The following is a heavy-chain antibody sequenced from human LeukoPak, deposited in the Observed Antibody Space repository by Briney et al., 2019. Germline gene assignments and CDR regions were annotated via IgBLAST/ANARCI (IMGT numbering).Heavy chain of an antibody. CDR2: IVVGSGNT. D-gene: IGHD6-13*01. CDR1: GFTFTSSA. Sequence: ASVKVSCKASGFTFTSSAVQWVRQARGQRLEWIGWIVVGSGNTNYAQKFQERVTITRDMSTSTAYMELSSLRSEDTAVYYCAAELGSSSWYPLYYYYYGMDVWGKGTTVTVSS. CDR3: AAELGSSSWYPLYYYYYGMDV. J-gene: IGHJ6*04. V-gene: IGHV1-58*01.